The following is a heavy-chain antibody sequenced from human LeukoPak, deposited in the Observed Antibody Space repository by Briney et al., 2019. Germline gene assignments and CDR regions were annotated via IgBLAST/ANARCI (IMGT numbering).Heavy chain of an antibody. CDR2: IRSKANSYAT. Sequence: PGGSLRLSCAASGFTFSGSAMHWVRQASGKGLEWVGRIRSKANSYATAYAASVKGRFTISRDDSKNTAYLQMNSLKTEDTAVYYCTRRGRINDYWGQGTLVTVSS. V-gene: IGHV3-73*01. CDR3: TRRGRINDY. D-gene: IGHD2/OR15-2a*01. J-gene: IGHJ4*02. CDR1: GFTFSGSA.